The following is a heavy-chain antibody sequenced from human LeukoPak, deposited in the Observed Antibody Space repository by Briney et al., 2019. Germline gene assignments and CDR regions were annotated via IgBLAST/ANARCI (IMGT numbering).Heavy chain of an antibody. V-gene: IGHV4-59*01. CDR3: ARGQGGSYYAPIPFDY. J-gene: IGHJ4*02. Sequence: SETLSLTCTVSGGSISSYYWSWIRQPPGKGLEWIGYIYYSGSTNYNPSLKSRITISVDTSKNQFSLKLSSVTAADTAVYYCARGQGGSYYAPIPFDYWGQGTLVTVSS. CDR2: IYYSGST. D-gene: IGHD1-26*01. CDR1: GGSISSYY.